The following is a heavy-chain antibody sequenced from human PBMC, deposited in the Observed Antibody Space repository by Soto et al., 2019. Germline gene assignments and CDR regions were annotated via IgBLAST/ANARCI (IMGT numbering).Heavy chain of an antibody. Sequence: SETLSLTCTVSNGSVSSGTYPWSWVRQPPGKGLEWIGYIYYSGTTYYTPSLKSRLTMSMDRANDHFSLNLTSVTAADTAVYFCARGHYYYGMDVWGQGITVTVSS. CDR2: IYYSGTT. J-gene: IGHJ6*02. V-gene: IGHV4-30-2*01. CDR3: ARGHYYYGMDV. CDR1: NGSVSSGTYP.